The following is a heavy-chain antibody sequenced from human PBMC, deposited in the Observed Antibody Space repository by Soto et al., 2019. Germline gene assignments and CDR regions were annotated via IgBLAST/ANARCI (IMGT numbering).Heavy chain of an antibody. D-gene: IGHD3-10*01. V-gene: IGHV3-64*01. CDR1: GFTFSSYA. CDR2: ISSNGGST. CDR3: ARQGRAVSSYYFDY. Sequence: EVQLVESGGGLVQPGGSLRLSCAASGFTFSSYAMHWIRQAPGKGLEYVSAISSNGGSTYYANSVKGRFTISRDNSKNTLYLQMGSLRAEDMAVYYWARQGRAVSSYYFDYWGQGTRVTVSS. J-gene: IGHJ4*02.